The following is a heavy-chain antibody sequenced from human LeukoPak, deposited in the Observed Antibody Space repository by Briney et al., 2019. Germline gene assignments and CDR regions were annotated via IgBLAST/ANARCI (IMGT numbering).Heavy chain of an antibody. Sequence: GASVKVSCKASGGTFSSYAISWVRQAPGQGLEWMGGIIPIFGTANYAQKLQGRVTMTTDTSTSTAYMELRSLRSDDTAVYYCARDLGYSYGPGQAFDIWGQGTMATVSS. J-gene: IGHJ3*02. D-gene: IGHD5-18*01. CDR3: ARDLGYSYGPGQAFDI. CDR2: IIPIFGTA. CDR1: GGTFSSYA. V-gene: IGHV1-69*05.